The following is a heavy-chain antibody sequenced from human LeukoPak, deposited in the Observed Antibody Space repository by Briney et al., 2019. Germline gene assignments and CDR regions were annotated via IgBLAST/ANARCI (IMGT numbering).Heavy chain of an antibody. D-gene: IGHD3-22*01. Sequence: SETLSLTCAVYGGSFSGYYWSWIRQPPGKGLEWIGEINHSGSTNYNPSLKSRVTISVDTSKNQFSLKLSSVTAADTAVYYCARERGRYYYDSSGPDWGQGTLVSVSS. CDR1: GGSFSGYY. J-gene: IGHJ4*02. V-gene: IGHV4-34*01. CDR2: INHSGST. CDR3: ARERGRYYYDSSGPD.